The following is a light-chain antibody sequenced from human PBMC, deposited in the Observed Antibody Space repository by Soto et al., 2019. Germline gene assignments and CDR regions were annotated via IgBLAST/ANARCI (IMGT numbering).Light chain of an antibody. CDR3: AAWDDSLNAWV. CDR2: SNN. CDR1: TSNIGSNP. Sequence: QAVVTQPPSASGTPGQRVTISCSGSTSNIGSNPVNWYHLLPGTAPKLLIYSNNQRPSGVPERFSGSKSGTSASLAISGLQSEDEAHYYCAAWDDSLNAWVFGGGTKLTVL. V-gene: IGLV1-44*01. J-gene: IGLJ3*02.